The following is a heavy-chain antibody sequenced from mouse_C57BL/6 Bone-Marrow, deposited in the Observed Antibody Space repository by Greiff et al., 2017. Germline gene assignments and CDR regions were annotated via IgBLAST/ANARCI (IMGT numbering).Heavy chain of an antibody. Sequence: QVQLQQSGAELVRPGTSVKLSCKASGYTFTNYWIGWVKQRPGHGLEWIGDIYPGGGYTNYNEKFKGKATLTADKSSSTAYMQFSSLTSEDSAIYYCAGGYDFVWYFDVWGTGTTVTVSS. CDR2: IYPGGGYT. V-gene: IGHV1-63*01. CDR1: GYTFTNYW. J-gene: IGHJ1*03. D-gene: IGHD2-4*01. CDR3: AGGYDFVWYFDV.